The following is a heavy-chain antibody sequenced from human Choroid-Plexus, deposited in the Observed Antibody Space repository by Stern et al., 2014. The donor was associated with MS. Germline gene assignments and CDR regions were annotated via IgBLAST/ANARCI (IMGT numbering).Heavy chain of an antibody. J-gene: IGHJ4*02. CDR1: GFTFSNFG. V-gene: IGHV3-30*18. CDR2: ISYDGSDK. Sequence: QVQLVQSGGGVAQPGRPLILSCAASGFTFSNFGMHWVRQAPGKGLEWVELISYDGSDKYYADSVKGRFTMFRDNSKNTLYMHMNSLRAEDTAVYYCAKDRQWSTYFFDYWGQGSLVTVSS. D-gene: IGHD2-15*01. CDR3: AKDRQWSTYFFDY.